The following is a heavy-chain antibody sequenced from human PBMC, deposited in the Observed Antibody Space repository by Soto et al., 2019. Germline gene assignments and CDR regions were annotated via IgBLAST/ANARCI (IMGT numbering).Heavy chain of an antibody. Sequence: PSETLSLTCTVSGGSISSSSYYWGWIRQPPGKGLEWIGSIYYSGSTYYNPSLKSRVTISVDTSKNQFSLKLSSVTAADTAVYYCARYLDGPIVLMVYADHGDYFDYWGQGTLVTVSS. D-gene: IGHD2-8*01. CDR1: GGSISSSSYY. CDR2: IYYSGST. J-gene: IGHJ4*02. CDR3: ARYLDGPIVLMVYADHGDYFDY. V-gene: IGHV4-39*01.